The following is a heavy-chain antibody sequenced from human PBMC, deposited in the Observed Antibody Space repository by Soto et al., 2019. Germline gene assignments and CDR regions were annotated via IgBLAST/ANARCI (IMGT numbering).Heavy chain of an antibody. V-gene: IGHV4-31*03. J-gene: IGHJ5*02. CDR3: ARGGILSKNWFDP. D-gene: IGHD2-15*01. CDR1: GGSISSGGYY. CDR2: IYYSGST. Sequence: SETLSLTCTVSGGSISSGGYYWSWIRQHPGKGLEWIGYIYYSGSTYYNPSLKSRVTISVDTSKNQFSLKLSSVTAADTAVYYCARGGILSKNWFDPWGQGTLVTVSS.